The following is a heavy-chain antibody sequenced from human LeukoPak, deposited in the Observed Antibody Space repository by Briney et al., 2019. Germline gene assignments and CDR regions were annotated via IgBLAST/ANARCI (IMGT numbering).Heavy chain of an antibody. CDR2: IRSKTSSYAT. CDR1: GFTFSGSA. J-gene: IGHJ6*03. CDR3: TRGYDSRGYYYYMDV. D-gene: IGHD3-3*01. Sequence: GGSLRLSCAASGFTFSGSAMHWVRQASGRGLEWAGRIRSKTSSYATAYGASVKGRFTISRDDSKNTAYLQMNSLKTEDTAVYYCTRGYDSRGYYYYMDVWGTGTTVTVSS. V-gene: IGHV3-73*01.